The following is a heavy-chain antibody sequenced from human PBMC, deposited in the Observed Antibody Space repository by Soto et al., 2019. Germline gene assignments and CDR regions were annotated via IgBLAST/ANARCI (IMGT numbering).Heavy chain of an antibody. V-gene: IGHV1-2*04. CDR1: GDTFNDYY. CDR3: ARESGGATATLDYYYFYMDG. D-gene: IGHD5-12*01. CDR2: INPNGGVT. Sequence: QVQLVQSGAEVKRPGASVTVSCRSSGDTFNDYYIHWVRQAPGQGLEWMGWINPNGGVTKYAQKFQGWVSMTRDTSIRTGYMQLSRLRSDDTAVYYCARESGGATATLDYYYFYMDGWGTGTTVTVSS. J-gene: IGHJ6*03.